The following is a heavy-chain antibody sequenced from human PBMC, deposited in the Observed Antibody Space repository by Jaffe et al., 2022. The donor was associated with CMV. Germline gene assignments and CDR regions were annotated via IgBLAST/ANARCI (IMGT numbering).Heavy chain of an antibody. CDR2: ITGRGSTI. D-gene: IGHD6-6*01. Sequence: QVQLVESGGGLVRPGGSLRLSCATSGFTFSSHFMNWVRQAPGRGLEWVAYITGRGSTIYYADSVKGRFTVSRDNTKNSLYLQMNSLRVEDTAIYYCARGFTSSSIIDHWGQGTLVTVSS. J-gene: IGHJ4*02. V-gene: IGHV3-11*01. CDR1: GFTFSSHF. CDR3: ARGFTSSSIIDH.